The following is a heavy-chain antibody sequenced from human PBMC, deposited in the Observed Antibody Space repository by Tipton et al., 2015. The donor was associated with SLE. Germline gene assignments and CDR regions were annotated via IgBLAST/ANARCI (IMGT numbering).Heavy chain of an antibody. CDR3: ASRYGSGSYYSYYYYGMDV. Sequence: TLSLTCTVSGYSISSGYYWGWIRQPPGKGLGWIGSIYHSGSTSYNPSLKSRVTISVDTSKNQFSLKLSPVTAAGTAVYYCASRYGSGSYYSYYYYGMDVWGQGTTVTVSS. V-gene: IGHV4-38-2*02. J-gene: IGHJ6*02. CDR2: IYHSGST. CDR1: GYSISSGYY. D-gene: IGHD3-10*01.